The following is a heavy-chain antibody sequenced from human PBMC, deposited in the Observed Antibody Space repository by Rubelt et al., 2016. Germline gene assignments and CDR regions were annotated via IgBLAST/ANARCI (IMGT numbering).Heavy chain of an antibody. Sequence: EVQLVESGGGLVQPGGSLRLSCAASGFTFSSYSMNWVRQAPGKGLEWVSSISGSGGSTYYPDSVKGRFTIPRNNSKKTRALQRNSLRAEDTAVYYCTTTTYGFFYYYGLDVWGQGTTVTVSS. CDR3: TTTTYGFFYYYGLDV. V-gene: IGHV3-23*04. J-gene: IGHJ6*02. D-gene: IGHD3-10*01. CDR1: GFTFSSYS. CDR2: ISGSGGST.